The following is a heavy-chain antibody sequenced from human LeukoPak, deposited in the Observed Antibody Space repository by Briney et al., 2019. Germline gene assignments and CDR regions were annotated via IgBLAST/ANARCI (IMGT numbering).Heavy chain of an antibody. CDR2: ISSNSSTI. J-gene: IGHJ6*03. CDR1: GFTFSSYS. V-gene: IGHV3-48*01. Sequence: GGSLRLSCAASGFTFSSYSMNWVRQAPGKGLEWVSYISSNSSTIYYADSVKGRFTISRDNAKNSLYLQMNSLRAEDTAVYYCARVSILYYMDVWGKGTTVTVSS. D-gene: IGHD2-2*02. CDR3: ARVSILYYMDV.